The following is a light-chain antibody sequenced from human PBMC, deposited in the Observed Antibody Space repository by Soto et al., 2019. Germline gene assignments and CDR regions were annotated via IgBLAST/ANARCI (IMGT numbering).Light chain of an antibody. CDR3: QQYGGSPQT. Sequence: EIVLTQSPGSLALSPGEGATVSCRASQSVSKYLAWYQQKPGQAPRLLIYGASSRATGIPDSFSGSGSGTDLTLTISRLEPEDFALYYCQQYGGSPQTFGQGTKVEIK. CDR2: GAS. CDR1: QSVSKY. J-gene: IGKJ1*01. V-gene: IGKV3-20*01.